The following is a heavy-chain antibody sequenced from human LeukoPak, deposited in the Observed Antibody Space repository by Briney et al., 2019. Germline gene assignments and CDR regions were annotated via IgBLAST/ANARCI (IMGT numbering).Heavy chain of an antibody. CDR2: INPNSGGT. CDR3: ARSMNTGYSSSWDTYFDY. Sequence: ASVKVSCKASGYTFTGYYMHWGRQAPGQGLEWMGWINPNSGGTNYAQKFQGRVTMTRDTSISTAYMELSRLRSDDTAVYYCARSMNTGYSSSWDTYFDYWGQGTLVTVSS. V-gene: IGHV1-2*02. CDR1: GYTFTGYY. D-gene: IGHD6-13*01. J-gene: IGHJ4*02.